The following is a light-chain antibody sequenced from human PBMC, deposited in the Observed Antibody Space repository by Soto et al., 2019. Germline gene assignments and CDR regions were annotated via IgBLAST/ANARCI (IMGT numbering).Light chain of an antibody. CDR2: GAS. J-gene: IGKJ1*01. V-gene: IGKV3-20*01. CDR3: HQCDSSPWT. Sequence: IVLTQSPGTLSLSPWERATLSCRASQSLSSNYLAWYQQKPGQAPRLLIYGASSRATGIPDRFSGSGSGTDFTLTISRLEPEDFAVFYCHQCDSSPWTFGQGTKVDIK. CDR1: QSLSSNY.